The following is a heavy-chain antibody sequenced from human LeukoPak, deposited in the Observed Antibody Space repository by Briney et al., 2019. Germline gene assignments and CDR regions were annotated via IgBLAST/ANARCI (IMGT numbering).Heavy chain of an antibody. CDR3: ARWSYSSDWYFGTFV. Sequence: GASVKVSCKASGYTFTNFGINWVRQAPGQGLEWMGWISPYNGHTIHAQKLQGRVTMTTDTSTSTASMELRSLRSDDTAVYYCARWSYSSDWYFGTFVWGQGTTVTISS. CDR1: GYTFTNFG. D-gene: IGHD6-19*01. J-gene: IGHJ3*01. CDR2: ISPYNGHT. V-gene: IGHV1-18*01.